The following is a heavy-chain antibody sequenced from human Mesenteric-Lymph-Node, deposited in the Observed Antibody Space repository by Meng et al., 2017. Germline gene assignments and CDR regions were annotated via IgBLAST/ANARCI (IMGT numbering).Heavy chain of an antibody. D-gene: IGHD2-21*01. CDR1: GGSIRSGDYY. CDR2: IYYSGST. J-gene: IGHJ4*02. CDR3: AREGRSHQVGVSVY. Sequence: QVQPQEAGPGLVRPSQTLSLTGTVSGGSIRSGDYYWSWIRQPPGKGLEWIGCIYYSGSTYYNPSLKGRVTISVDTSKNQFSLNLSSVTAADTAVYYCAREGRSHQVGVSVYWGQGNLVTVSS. V-gene: IGHV4-30-4*01.